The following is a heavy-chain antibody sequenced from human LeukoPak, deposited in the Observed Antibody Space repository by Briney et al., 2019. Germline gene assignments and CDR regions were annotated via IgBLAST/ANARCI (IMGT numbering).Heavy chain of an antibody. Sequence: ASVKVSCKASGYTFTSYGISWVRQAPGQGLEGMGWICSYNGNTNYAQQLQGTVTMTTDTSTSKAYMELRSLKSEDTAVYYCARDRDYYDSSGQVPHEHWGQGTLVTVSS. CDR2: ICSYNGNT. D-gene: IGHD3-22*01. J-gene: IGHJ1*01. V-gene: IGHV1-18*01. CDR3: ARDRDYYDSSGQVPHEH. CDR1: GYTFTSYG.